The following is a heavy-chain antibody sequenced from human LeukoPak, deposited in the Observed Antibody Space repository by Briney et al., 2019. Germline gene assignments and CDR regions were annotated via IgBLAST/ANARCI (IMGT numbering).Heavy chain of an antibody. CDR1: GGSFSGYY. CDR3: ARGNDILTGFKRAGYYYYMDV. CDR2: IYYSGST. D-gene: IGHD3-9*01. J-gene: IGHJ6*03. V-gene: IGHV4-59*01. Sequence: PSETLSLTCAVYGGSFSGYYWSWIRQPPGKGLEWIGYIYYSGSTNYNPSLKSRVTISVDTSKNQFSLKLSSVTAADTAVYYCARGNDILTGFKRAGYYYYMDVWGKGTTVTVSS.